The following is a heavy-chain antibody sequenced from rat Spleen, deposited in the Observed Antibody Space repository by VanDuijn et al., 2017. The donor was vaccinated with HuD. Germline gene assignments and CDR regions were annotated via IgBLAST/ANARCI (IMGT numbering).Heavy chain of an antibody. D-gene: IGHD1-11*01. CDR2: MKYDGDT. J-gene: IGHJ2*01. CDR1: GFSLMDYS. CDR3: TRDRGFDY. Sequence: QVQLKESGPGLVQPSQTLSLTCTVSGFSLMDYSVHWVRQPPGKGLEWMGRMKYDGDTYYNSALKSRLSISRDTSKSQVFLKMNSLQTEDTAIYYCTRDRGFDYWGQGVMVTVSS. V-gene: IGHV2S30*01.